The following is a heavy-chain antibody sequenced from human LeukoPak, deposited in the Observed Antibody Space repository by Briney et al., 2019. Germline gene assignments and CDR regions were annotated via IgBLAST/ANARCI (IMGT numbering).Heavy chain of an antibody. CDR1: GFTFSSYE. CDR3: ARGPPAPY. J-gene: IGHJ4*02. V-gene: IGHV3-48*03. Sequence: GGSLRLSCAASGFTFSSYEMNWVRQAPGKGLEWVSYISSSGSTTYYADSVKGRFTISRDSAKNSLYLQMNSLRAEDTAVYYCARGPPAPYWGQGTLVTVSS. CDR2: ISSSGSTT.